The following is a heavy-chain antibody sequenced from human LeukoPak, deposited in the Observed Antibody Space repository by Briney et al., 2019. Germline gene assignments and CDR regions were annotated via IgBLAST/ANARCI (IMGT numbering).Heavy chain of an antibody. V-gene: IGHV4-39*01. CDR3: ARQRLTGNQGRGWFDP. Sequence: SETLSLTCSVSGGSISDSRYYWGWIRQPPGKGLEWIGSIYDSGTTRCNPSLKSRVTISEDTSKNQFSLKLSSVTAADTGVYYCARQRLTGNQGRGWFDPWGQGTLVTVSS. CDR1: GGSISDSRYY. D-gene: IGHD7-27*01. CDR2: IYDSGTT. J-gene: IGHJ5*02.